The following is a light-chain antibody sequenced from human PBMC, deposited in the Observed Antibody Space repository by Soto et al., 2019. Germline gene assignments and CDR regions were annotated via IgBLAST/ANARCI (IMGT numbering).Light chain of an antibody. CDR2: GAS. V-gene: IGKV3-15*01. CDR1: QRIGSN. J-gene: IGKJ1*01. Sequence: EIVLTQSPVTLSVSPGERDTLSCTASQRIGSNLAWYQQKPGQAPRLLIYGASTRATGIPDTFSGTGSATAFTLTNSSLQSDDVAVYYCQQYYDWPQTFGQGTKVEIK. CDR3: QQYYDWPQT.